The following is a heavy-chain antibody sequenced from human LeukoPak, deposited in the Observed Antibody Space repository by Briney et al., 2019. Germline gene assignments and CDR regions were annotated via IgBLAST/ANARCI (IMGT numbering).Heavy chain of an antibody. CDR2: ISSSSSYI. CDR1: GFTFSSYS. J-gene: IGHJ6*02. Sequence: PGGSLRLSCAAPGFTFSSYSMNWVRQAPGKGLEWVSSISSSSSYIYYADSVKGRFTISRDNAKNSLYLQMNSLRAEDTAVYYCARTYCSSTSCYDTRYYYYGMDVWGQGTTVTVSS. V-gene: IGHV3-21*01. D-gene: IGHD2-2*01. CDR3: ARTYCSSTSCYDTRYYYYGMDV.